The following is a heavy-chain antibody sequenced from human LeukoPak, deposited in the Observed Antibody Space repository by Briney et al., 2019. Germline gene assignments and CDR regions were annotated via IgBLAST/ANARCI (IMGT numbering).Heavy chain of an antibody. D-gene: IGHD1-26*01. V-gene: IGHV3-23*01. CDR2: ISGSSSST. CDR1: GFTFSSYA. J-gene: IGHJ4*02. Sequence: GGSLRLSCAASGFTFSSYAMSWVRQAPGKGLEWVSAISGSSSSTYYADSVKGRFTISRDNSKNTLYLQMNSLRAEVTAVYYCAKDPPIVGASRKFDYWGQGTLVTVSS. CDR3: AKDPPIVGASRKFDY.